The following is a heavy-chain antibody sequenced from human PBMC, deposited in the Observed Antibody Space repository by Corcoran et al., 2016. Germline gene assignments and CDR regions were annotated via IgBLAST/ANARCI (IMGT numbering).Heavy chain of an antibody. V-gene: IGHV3-15*07. J-gene: IGHJ4*02. CDR1: GFTFNNAW. CDR3: TTDHTPGTVPKPGSGYFDY. CDR2: IKSKKSGGTT. Sequence: EVQLVESGGDLVKPGGSLRLSCAASGFTFNNAWMNWVRQAPGKGPEWVGRIKSKKSGGTTDYAAPVKGRFTISRDDSKNTLYLQMDSLRTEDTAMYYCTTDHTPGTVPKPGSGYFDYWGQGTLVTVSP. D-gene: IGHD3-10*01.